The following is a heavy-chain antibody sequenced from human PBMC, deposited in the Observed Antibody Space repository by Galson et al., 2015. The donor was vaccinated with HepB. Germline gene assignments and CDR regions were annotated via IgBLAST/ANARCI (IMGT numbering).Heavy chain of an antibody. CDR3: ASQGDWVSHGSAFDY. V-gene: IGHV3-7*03. Sequence: SLRLSCATSKFTFSSYWMSWVRQAPGRGLEWVANIKQNGGEKYYVDSVKGRFTISRDNVRSSLFLQMNSLRVEDTAVYYCASQGDWVSHGSAFDYWGQGSLVTVSS. D-gene: IGHD3/OR15-3a*01. CDR2: IKQNGGEK. J-gene: IGHJ4*02. CDR1: KFTFSSYW.